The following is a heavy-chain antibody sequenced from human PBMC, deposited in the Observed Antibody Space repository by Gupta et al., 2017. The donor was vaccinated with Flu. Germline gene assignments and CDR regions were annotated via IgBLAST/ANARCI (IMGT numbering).Heavy chain of an antibody. V-gene: IGHV4-34*01. CDR1: GGSFSGYY. J-gene: IGHJ5*02. D-gene: IGHD3-3*01. Sequence: VQLQQWGAGLLKPSETLSLTCAVYGGSFSGYYWSWIRQPPGKGLEWIGEINHSGSTNYNPSLKSRVTISVDTSKNQFSLKLSSVTAADTAVYYCARGQPYYDFWSGLKTNWFDPWGQGTLGTVSS. CDR2: INHSGST. CDR3: ARGQPYYDFWSGLKTNWFDP.